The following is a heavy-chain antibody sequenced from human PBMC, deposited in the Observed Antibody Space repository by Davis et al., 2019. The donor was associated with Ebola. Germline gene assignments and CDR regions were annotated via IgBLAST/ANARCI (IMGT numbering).Heavy chain of an antibody. V-gene: IGHV3-30-3*01. CDR3: ARDKGIVGATELFDY. Sequence: GESLKISCAASGFTFSGSAMHWVRQAPGKGLEWVAVISHDGSNKFYADSVKGRFTVSRDNSKNTLYLQMNSLRAEDTAVYYCARDKGIVGATELFDYWGQGTLVTASS. J-gene: IGHJ4*02. D-gene: IGHD1-26*01. CDR2: ISHDGSNK. CDR1: GFTFSGSA.